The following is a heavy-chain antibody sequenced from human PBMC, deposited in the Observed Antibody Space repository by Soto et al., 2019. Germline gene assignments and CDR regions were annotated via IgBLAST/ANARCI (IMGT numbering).Heavy chain of an antibody. CDR1: GAAFSSYA. CDR2: INPSGGST. D-gene: IGHD3-22*01. Sequence: TSVKASWKASGAAFSSYAISWVRQAPGQGLEWMGIINPSGGSTSYAQKFQGRATMTRDTSTSTVYMELSSLRSEDTAVYYCARDPRWDSSGSASYGFDXWGQGTIVTVSS. CDR3: ARDPRWDSSGSASYGFDX. V-gene: IGHV1-46*01. J-gene: IGHJ4*02.